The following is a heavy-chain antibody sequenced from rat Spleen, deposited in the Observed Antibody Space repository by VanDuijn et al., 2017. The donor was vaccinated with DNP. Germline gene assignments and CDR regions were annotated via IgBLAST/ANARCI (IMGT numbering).Heavy chain of an antibody. V-gene: IGHV5-58*01. CDR1: GFTFSSYW. CDR2: INTDGGST. CDR3: ASWAPIAPISTSNY. Sequence: EVQLVETGGGLVQPGRSLKLSCVASGFTFSSYWMFWIRQAPGKGLEWVASINTDGGSTYYPDSVKGRFTISRDNAENTVYLKMSSLSSEDTATYYCASWAPIAPISTSNYWGQGVMVTVSS. D-gene: IGHD1-2*01. J-gene: IGHJ2*01.